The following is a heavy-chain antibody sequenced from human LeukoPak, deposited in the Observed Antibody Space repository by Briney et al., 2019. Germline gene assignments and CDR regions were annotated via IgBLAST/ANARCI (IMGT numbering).Heavy chain of an antibody. J-gene: IGHJ4*02. CDR1: GFTFSSYS. Sequence: GGSLRLSCEASGFTFSSYSMNWVRQAPGKGLEWVSSISSSSSYIYYADSVKGRFTISRDNAKNSLYLQMNSLRAEDTAVYYCARDRNNYYFDYWGQGTLVTVSS. V-gene: IGHV3-21*01. CDR3: ARDRNNYYFDY. D-gene: IGHD2/OR15-2a*01. CDR2: ISSSSSYI.